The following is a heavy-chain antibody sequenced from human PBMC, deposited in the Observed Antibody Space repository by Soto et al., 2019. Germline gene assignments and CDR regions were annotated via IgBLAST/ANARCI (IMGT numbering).Heavy chain of an antibody. V-gene: IGHV3-30*03. D-gene: IGHD3-22*01. Sequence: QVQLVESGGGVVQPGRSLRLTCAASGFIFSGSGMHWVRQAPGKGLEWVALISYDGSRTYYADSVRDRFTISRDNGQKTLYLQMNSLGAEYTAVYFCARWVGGSMYDNSGKYDSWGQGTLVIVSS. CDR1: GFIFSGSG. CDR3: ARWVGGSMYDNSGKYDS. J-gene: IGHJ5*01. CDR2: ISYDGSRT.